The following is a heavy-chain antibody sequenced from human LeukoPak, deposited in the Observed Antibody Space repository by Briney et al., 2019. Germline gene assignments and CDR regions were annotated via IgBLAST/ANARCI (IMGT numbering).Heavy chain of an antibody. CDR2: INPSSGGT. CDR1: GYTFTCYY. J-gene: IGHJ6*02. D-gene: IGHD3-10*01. CDR3: ARSSSGSLDLNLHYYYYGLDV. V-gene: IGHV1-2*02. Sequence: ASVNVSFMASGYTFTCYYLHWVRQAPGQGREWMGWINPSSGGTKYAQNFQGRVTMTRDTSISTAYMEISMVRSDDTAVFYCARSSSGSLDLNLHYYYYGLDVWGQGTTVTVSS.